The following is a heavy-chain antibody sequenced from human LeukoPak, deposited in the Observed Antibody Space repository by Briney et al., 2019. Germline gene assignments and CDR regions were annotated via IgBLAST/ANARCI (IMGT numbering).Heavy chain of an antibody. CDR3: ARDPSYSENLDY. J-gene: IGHJ4*02. D-gene: IGHD1-26*01. V-gene: IGHV3-74*01. CDR2: INSDGSST. CDR1: GFTFSSYW. Sequence: GGSLRLSCAASGFTFSSYWMHWVRQAPGKLLVWVSRINSDGSSTTYADSVKGRFTISRDNAKNTLYLQMNSLRAEDTAVYYCARDPSYSENLDYWGQGTLVTVSS.